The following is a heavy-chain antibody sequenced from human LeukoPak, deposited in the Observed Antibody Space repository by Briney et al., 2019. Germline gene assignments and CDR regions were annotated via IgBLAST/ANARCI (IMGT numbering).Heavy chain of an antibody. CDR2: IYYSGST. V-gene: IGHV4-59*02. D-gene: IGHD4-17*01. CDR1: GGSVSFYY. Sequence: SETLSLTCTVSGGSVSFYYWSWIRQPPGKGLEWIGYIYYSGSTNYNPSLKSRVTISVDTSKNQFSLKLSSVTAADTAVYYCARASYYGDSAGFDYWGQGTLVTVSS. CDR3: ARASYYGDSAGFDY. J-gene: IGHJ4*02.